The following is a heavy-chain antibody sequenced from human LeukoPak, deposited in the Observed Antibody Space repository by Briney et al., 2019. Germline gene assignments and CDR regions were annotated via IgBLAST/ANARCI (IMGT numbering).Heavy chain of an antibody. V-gene: IGHV3-64D*06. Sequence: GWSLRLSCLSSRFTFTSHVMHWVRQAAGKELQYVSGISMNVQTTYYAGSVKGRFTISRDSSKNTVYLQMDSLTAEDTAVYYCVREGLERRTNFDYWGQGTLVSVSS. D-gene: IGHD1-1*01. J-gene: IGHJ4*02. CDR1: RFTFTSHV. CDR3: VREGLERRTNFDY. CDR2: ISMNVQTT.